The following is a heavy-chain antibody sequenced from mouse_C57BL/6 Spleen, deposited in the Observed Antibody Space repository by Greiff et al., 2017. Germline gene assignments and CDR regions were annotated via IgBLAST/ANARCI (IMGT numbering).Heavy chain of an antibody. CDR1: GYTFTSYD. CDR2: IYPRDGST. D-gene: IGHD3-1*01. CDR3: ARSGEGY. J-gene: IGHJ2*01. V-gene: IGHV1-85*01. Sequence: VKLVESGPELVKPGASVKLSCKASGYTFTSYDINWVKQRPGQGLEWIGWIYPRDGSTKYNEKFKGKATLTVDTSSSTAYMELHSLTSEDSAVYFCARSGEGYWGQGTTLTVSS.